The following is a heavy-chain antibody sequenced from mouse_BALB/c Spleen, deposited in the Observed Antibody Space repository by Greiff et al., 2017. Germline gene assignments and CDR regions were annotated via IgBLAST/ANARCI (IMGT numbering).Heavy chain of an antibody. V-gene: IGHV1-14*01. CDR3: AREPYGKYYYAMDY. Sequence: VQLQHSGPELVKPGASVKMSCKASGYTFTSYVMHWVKQKPGQGLEWIGYINPYNDGTKYNEKFKGKATLTSDKSSSTAYMELSSLTSEDSAVYYCAREPYGKYYYAMDYWGQGTSVTVSS. J-gene: IGHJ4*01. CDR2: INPYNDGT. CDR1: GYTFTSYV. D-gene: IGHD2-10*02.